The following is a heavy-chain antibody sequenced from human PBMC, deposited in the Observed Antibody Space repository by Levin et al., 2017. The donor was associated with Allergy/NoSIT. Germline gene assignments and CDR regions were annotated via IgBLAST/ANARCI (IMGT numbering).Heavy chain of an antibody. Sequence: GESLKISCKGSGYSFTSYWIGWVRQMPGKGLEWMGIIYHGDSDTRYSPSFQGQVTISADKSISTAYLQWSSLKASDTAMYYCARLGGPLKAGYSSSWYGYWGQGTLVTVSS. CDR1: GYSFTSYW. CDR2: IYHGDSDT. J-gene: IGHJ4*02. D-gene: IGHD6-13*01. CDR3: ARLGGPLKAGYSSSWYGY. V-gene: IGHV5-51*01.